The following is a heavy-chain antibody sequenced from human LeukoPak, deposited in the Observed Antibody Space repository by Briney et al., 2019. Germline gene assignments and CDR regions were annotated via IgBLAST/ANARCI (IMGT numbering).Heavy chain of an antibody. D-gene: IGHD3-10*01. J-gene: IGHJ4*02. CDR3: ATAPGSRVNYGSGSYYHSYFDY. Sequence: PSETLSLTCTVSGHSIRSYYWSSIRQSPGKGLEWIGYIHYSGSTNYNPSLKSRVTLSVDTSNNQFSLQLSSVTAADTAVYYCATAPGSRVNYGSGSYYHSYFDYWGQGTLVTVSS. CDR2: IHYSGST. CDR1: GHSIRSYY. V-gene: IGHV4-59*01.